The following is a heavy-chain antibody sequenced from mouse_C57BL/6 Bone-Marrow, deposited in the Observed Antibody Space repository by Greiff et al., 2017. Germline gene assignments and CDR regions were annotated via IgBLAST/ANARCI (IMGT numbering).Heavy chain of an antibody. CDR3: AGYYYGRGDY. D-gene: IGHD1-1*01. CDR2: ISSGGSYT. J-gene: IGHJ4*01. V-gene: IGHV5-6*01. CDR1: GFTFSSYG. Sequence: EVMLVESGGDLVKPGGSLKLSCAASGFTFSSYGMSWVRQTPDKKLAWVATISSGGSYTYYPDSVKGRFTISRDNAKNTLYLQMSSLKSEDTAMYYCAGYYYGRGDYWGAGTSVTVSS.